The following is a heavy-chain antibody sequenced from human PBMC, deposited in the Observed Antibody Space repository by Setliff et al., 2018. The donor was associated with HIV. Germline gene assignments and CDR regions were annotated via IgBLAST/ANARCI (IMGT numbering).Heavy chain of an antibody. D-gene: IGHD6-13*01. J-gene: IGHJ5*02. CDR1: GYTFTSYA. CDR2: ISAGNGNT. CDR3: ARGYSIALGWFDP. Sequence: ASVKVSCKASGYTFTSYAMHWVRQAPGQRLEWMGWISAGNGNTKYSPKFQGRVTITRDTSASTAYMELSSLRSEDTAVYYCARGYSIALGWFDPWGQGTLVTVSS. V-gene: IGHV1-3*01.